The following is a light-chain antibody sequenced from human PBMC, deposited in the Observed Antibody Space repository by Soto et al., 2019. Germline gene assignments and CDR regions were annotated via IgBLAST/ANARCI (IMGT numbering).Light chain of an antibody. CDR3: QQTDSFPLS. V-gene: IGKV1D-12*01. CDR1: QGIRSW. J-gene: IGKJ4*01. Sequence: DIQMTQSPSSGSASVGDRVTITCRASQGIRSWLAWYQQKPGKAPKLLIFAASSLPSGVPSRFSGRGSGTEFPLTISSLQPEDFATYYCQQTDSFPLSFGGGTKVHIK. CDR2: AAS.